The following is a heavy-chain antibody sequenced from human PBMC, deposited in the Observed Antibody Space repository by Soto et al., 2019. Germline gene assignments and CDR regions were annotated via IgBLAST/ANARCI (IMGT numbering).Heavy chain of an antibody. D-gene: IGHD6-19*01. J-gene: IGHJ4*02. V-gene: IGHV3-15*05. CDR1: GFTFSNAW. CDR3: TAETIKAVAGRRGY. Sequence: EVQLVESGGGLVKPGGSLRLSCAASGFTFSNAWMTWVRQAPGKGLEWDGRIKSKGYGETIDYAAPVIGRITISRDDSKNTLYLQMNSLKIEDTAVYYCTAETIKAVAGRRGYWGQGTLVTVSS. CDR2: IKSKGYGETI.